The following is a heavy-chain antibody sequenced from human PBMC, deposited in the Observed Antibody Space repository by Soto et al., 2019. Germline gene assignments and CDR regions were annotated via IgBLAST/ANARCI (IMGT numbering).Heavy chain of an antibody. CDR2: IKRETDCGAT. CDR1: GFTFTNAW. D-gene: IGHD5-18*01. Sequence: GGSLRLSCAASGFTFTNAWMTLVRQAPGKGLEWVGGIKRETDCGATDYAAPVKGRFTTSRDDSKNMLYVQMNSLKTEDTAVYYCTADWWLTGIQLWPGILDYWGQGILVTVSS. V-gene: IGHV3-15*01. CDR3: TADWWLTGIQLWPGILDY. J-gene: IGHJ4*02.